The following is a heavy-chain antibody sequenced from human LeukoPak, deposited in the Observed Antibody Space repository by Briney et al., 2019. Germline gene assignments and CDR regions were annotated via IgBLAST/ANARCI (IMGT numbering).Heavy chain of an antibody. CDR1: GGSISSGGYY. V-gene: IGHV4-61*08. J-gene: IGHJ4*02. D-gene: IGHD6-13*01. Sequence: SETLSLTCTVSGGSISSGGYYWSWIRQHPGKGLEWIGYIYYSGSTNYNPALKSRVTISVDTSKNRISLQLSSVIAADTAVYYCARVTAAAGTPDYWGQGTLVTVSS. CDR2: IYYSGST. CDR3: ARVTAAAGTPDY.